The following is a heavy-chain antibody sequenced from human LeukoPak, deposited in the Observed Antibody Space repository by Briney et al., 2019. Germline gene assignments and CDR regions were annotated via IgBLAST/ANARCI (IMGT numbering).Heavy chain of an antibody. CDR3: ARVYGDYGWVFDY. CDR2: IYYSGST. CDR1: GGSVSSGSYY. J-gene: IGHJ4*02. V-gene: IGHV4-61*01. Sequence: PSETLSLTCTVPGGSVSSGSYYWSWIRQPPGKGLEWIGYIYYSGSTNYNPSLKSRVTISVDTSMNQFSLKLSSVTAADTAVYYCARVYGDYGWVFDYWGQGTLVTVSS. D-gene: IGHD4-17*01.